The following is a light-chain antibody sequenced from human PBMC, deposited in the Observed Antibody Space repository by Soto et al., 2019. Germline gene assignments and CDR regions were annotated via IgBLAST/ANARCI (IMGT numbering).Light chain of an antibody. J-gene: IGLJ1*01. V-gene: IGLV2-14*03. CDR3: SSYTSSSSYV. Sequence: QSVLTQPASVSGSPGQSITISCTGTGSDVGGYNYVSWYQHHPGKAPKLMIYDVSDRPSGVSNRFSGSKSGNTASLTISGLQAEDEAEYYCSSYTSSSSYVFGTGTKVTVL. CDR1: GSDVGGYNY. CDR2: DVS.